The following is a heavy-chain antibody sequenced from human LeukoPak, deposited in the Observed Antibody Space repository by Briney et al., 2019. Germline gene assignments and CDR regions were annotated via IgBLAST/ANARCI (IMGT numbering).Heavy chain of an antibody. CDR1: GFTVSSNY. J-gene: IGHJ4*02. D-gene: IGHD3-22*01. Sequence: GGSLRLSCAASGFTVSSNYMSWVRQAPGKGLEWVSVIYSGGSTYYADSVKGRFTISRDNSKNTLYLQMNSLRAEDTAVYYCARGAGQAYYYDSSGYYNPNYYFDYWGQGTLVTVSS. CDR3: ARGAGQAYYYDSSGYYNPNYYFDY. CDR2: IYSGGST. V-gene: IGHV3-53*01.